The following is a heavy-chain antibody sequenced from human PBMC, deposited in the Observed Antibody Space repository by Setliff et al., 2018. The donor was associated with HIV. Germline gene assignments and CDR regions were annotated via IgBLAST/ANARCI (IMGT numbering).Heavy chain of an antibody. CDR2: INHSGST. V-gene: IGHV4-34*01. J-gene: IGHJ6*03. Sequence: SETLSLTCAVYGGSLNDYYWSCIRLPPGKGLEWIGEINHSGSTNYNPSLKSRITISVDTSKNQFSLKLTAVTAADPAVYYCARDWNHYFYYMDVWGKGTTVTVSS. D-gene: IGHD1-1*01. CDR3: ARDWNHYFYYMDV. CDR1: GGSLNDYY.